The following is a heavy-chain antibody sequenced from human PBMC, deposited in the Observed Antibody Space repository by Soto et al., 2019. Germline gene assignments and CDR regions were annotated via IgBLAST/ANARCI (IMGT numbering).Heavy chain of an antibody. Sequence: GGSLRLSCAASVFTFSSYGMHWVRQAPGKGLEWVAVIWYDGSNKYYADSVKGRFTISRDNSKNTLYLQMNSLRAEDTAVYYCARDGRYCSGGSCYFYPPNYGMDVWGQGTTVTVSS. V-gene: IGHV3-33*01. D-gene: IGHD2-15*01. CDR3: ARDGRYCSGGSCYFYPPNYGMDV. CDR1: VFTFSSYG. CDR2: IWYDGSNK. J-gene: IGHJ6*02.